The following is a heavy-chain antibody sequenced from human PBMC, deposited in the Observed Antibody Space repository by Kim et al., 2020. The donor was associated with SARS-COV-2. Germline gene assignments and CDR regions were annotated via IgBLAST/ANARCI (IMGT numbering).Heavy chain of an antibody. CDR3: AKCGSGSYFSWFDP. CDR1: GFTFSSYG. CDR2: ISYDGSNK. D-gene: IGHD3-10*01. Sequence: GGSLRLSCAASGFTFSSYGMLWVRQAPGKGLEWVAVISYDGSNKYYADSVKGRFTISRDNSKNTLYLQMNSLRAEDTAVFYCAKCGSGSYFSWFDPWGQG. J-gene: IGHJ5*02. V-gene: IGHV3-30*18.